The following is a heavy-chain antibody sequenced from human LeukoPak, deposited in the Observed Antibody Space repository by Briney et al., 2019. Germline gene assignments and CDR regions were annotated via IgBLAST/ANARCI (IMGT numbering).Heavy chain of an antibody. D-gene: IGHD3-22*01. J-gene: IGHJ4*02. V-gene: IGHV1-45*02. CDR3: ASSVSGYSSYFDY. Sequence: GASVKVSCKASGYTFTYRYLHWVRQAPGQALEWMGWITPFNGNTNYAQKFQDRVTITRDRCMSTAYMELSSLRSEDTAMYYCASSVSGYSSYFDYWGQGTLVTVSS. CDR1: GYTFTYRY. CDR2: ITPFNGNT.